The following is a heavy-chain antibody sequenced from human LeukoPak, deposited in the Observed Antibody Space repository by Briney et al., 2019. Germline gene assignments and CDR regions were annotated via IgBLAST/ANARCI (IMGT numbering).Heavy chain of an antibody. Sequence: GGSLRLSCAASGFTVSSNYMSWVRQSPGKGLEWVSVIYSGGSTYYADSVKGRFTISRDNSKNTLYLQMNSLRAEDTAVYYCARGVDTAMVRSDYYYYMDVWGKGTTVTVSS. CDR3: ARGVDTAMVRSDYYYYMDV. CDR1: GFTVSSNY. J-gene: IGHJ6*03. D-gene: IGHD5-18*01. CDR2: IYSGGST. V-gene: IGHV3-53*01.